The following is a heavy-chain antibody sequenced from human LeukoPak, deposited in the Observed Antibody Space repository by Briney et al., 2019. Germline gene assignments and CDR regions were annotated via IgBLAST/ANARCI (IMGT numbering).Heavy chain of an antibody. Sequence: ASVKVSCKASGYTFTGYYMHWVRQAPGQGLEWMGWINPNSGGTNYAQKLQGRVTMTRDTSISTAYMELSRLRSDDTAVYYCARWYSSSWYDYYYYMDVWGKGTTVTISS. CDR3: ARWYSSSWYDYYYYMDV. CDR1: GYTFTGYY. CDR2: INPNSGGT. V-gene: IGHV1-2*02. J-gene: IGHJ6*03. D-gene: IGHD6-13*01.